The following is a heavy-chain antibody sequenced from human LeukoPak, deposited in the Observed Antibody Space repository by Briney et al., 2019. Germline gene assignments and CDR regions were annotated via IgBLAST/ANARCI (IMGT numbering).Heavy chain of an antibody. CDR1: GFTFSNAW. V-gene: IGHV3-15*01. Sequence: GGSLRLSCAASGFTFSNAWMSWVRQAPGKGLEWVGRIKSKTDGGTTDYAATAKASFTISSDDSKHTLYLQMNSLKPEDTAVYYCTTDGGAFYYWGQGTLVTASS. D-gene: IGHD3-3*01. CDR2: IKSKTDGGTT. CDR3: TTDGGAFYY. J-gene: IGHJ4*02.